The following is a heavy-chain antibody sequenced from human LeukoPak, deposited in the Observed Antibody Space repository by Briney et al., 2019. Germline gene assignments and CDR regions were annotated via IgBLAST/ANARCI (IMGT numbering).Heavy chain of an antibody. V-gene: IGHV3-23*01. J-gene: IGHJ3*02. D-gene: IGHD3-22*01. CDR1: GFTFSSYA. CDR2: ISGSGGST. Sequence: GESLKISCAASGFTFSSYAMSWVRQAPGKGLEWVSAISGSGGSTYYADSVKGRFTISRDNSKNTLYLQMNSPRAEDTAVYYCAKDYYDSVPDAFDIWGQGTMVTVSS. CDR3: AKDYYDSVPDAFDI.